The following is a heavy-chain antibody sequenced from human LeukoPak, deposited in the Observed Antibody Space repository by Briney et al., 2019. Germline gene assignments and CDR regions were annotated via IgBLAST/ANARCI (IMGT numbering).Heavy chain of an antibody. CDR1: GFTFSSYG. CDR2: IRYDGSNK. J-gene: IGHJ4*02. V-gene: IGHV3-30*02. Sequence: PGGSLRLSCAASGFTFSSYGMHWVRQAPGKGLEWVAFIRYDGSNKYYADSVKGRFTISRDNSKNTLYLQMNSLRAEDTAVYYCAKDGGLWFGELPFDYWGQGTLVTVSS. CDR3: AKDGGLWFGELPFDY. D-gene: IGHD3-10*01.